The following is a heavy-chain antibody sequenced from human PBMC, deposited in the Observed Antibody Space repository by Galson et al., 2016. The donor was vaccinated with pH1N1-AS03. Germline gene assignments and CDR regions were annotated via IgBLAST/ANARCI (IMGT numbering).Heavy chain of an antibody. D-gene: IGHD4-17*01. Sequence: KFQGRVTITADKSTSTAYMELSSLRSEDTAVYYCARDTSTTATTHFDCWGQGTLVTISS. J-gene: IGHJ4*02. V-gene: IGHV1-69*04. CDR3: ARDTSTTATTHFDC.